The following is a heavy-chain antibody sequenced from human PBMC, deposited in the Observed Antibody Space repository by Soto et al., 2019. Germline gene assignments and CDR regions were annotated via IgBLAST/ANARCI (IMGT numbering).Heavy chain of an antibody. Sequence: LRLSCAASGFTFSSYEMNWVRQAPGKGLEWVSYISSSGSTIYYADSVKGRFTISRDNAKNSLYLQMNSLRAEDTAVYYCASRGYAYVWGSYRPFDHWGQGTLVTVSS. CDR2: ISSSGSTI. V-gene: IGHV3-48*03. J-gene: IGHJ4*02. CDR1: GFTFSSYE. D-gene: IGHD3-16*02. CDR3: ASRGYAYVWGSYRPFDH.